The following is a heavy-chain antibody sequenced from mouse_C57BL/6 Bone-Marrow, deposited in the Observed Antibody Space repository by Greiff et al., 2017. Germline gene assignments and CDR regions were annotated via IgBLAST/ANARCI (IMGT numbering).Heavy chain of an antibody. CDR2: IDPSDSYT. CDR3: ASHLLWLRRWYFAV. Sequence: QVQLQQPGAELVRPGTSVKLSCKASGYTFTSYWMHWVKQRPGQGLEWIGVIDPSDSYTNYNQKFKGKATLTVDTSSSTAYMQLSSLTSEDSAVYYCASHLLWLRRWYFAVWGKGTTVTVSS. J-gene: IGHJ1*03. CDR1: GYTFTSYW. D-gene: IGHD2-2*01. V-gene: IGHV1-59*01.